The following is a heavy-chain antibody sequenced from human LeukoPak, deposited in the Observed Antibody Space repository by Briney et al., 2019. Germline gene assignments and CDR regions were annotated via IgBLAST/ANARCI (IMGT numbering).Heavy chain of an antibody. CDR2: INPNSGGT. Sequence: ASVKVSCKASGYTFTRYYMHWVRQAPGQGLEWMGWINPNSGGTNYAQKFQGRVTMTRDTSISTAYMELSRLRSDDTAVYYCARGGDIVLMVYAVGDYWGQGTLVTVSS. CDR3: ARGGDIVLMVYAVGDY. CDR1: GYTFTRYY. J-gene: IGHJ4*02. D-gene: IGHD2-8*01. V-gene: IGHV1-2*02.